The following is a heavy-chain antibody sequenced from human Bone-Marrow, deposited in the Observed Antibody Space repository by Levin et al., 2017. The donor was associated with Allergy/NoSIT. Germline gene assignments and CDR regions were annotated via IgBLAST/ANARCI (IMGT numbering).Heavy chain of an antibody. CDR3: ARDRMPPVTYSSSWYKVSFSYDYYGMDV. J-gene: IGHJ6*02. CDR2: ISYDGSNK. CDR1: GFTFSSYA. D-gene: IGHD6-13*01. Sequence: GGSLRLSCAASGFTFSSYAMHWVRQAPGKGLEWVAVISYDGSNKYYADSVKGRFTISRDNSKNTLYLQMNSLRAEDTAVYYCARDRMPPVTYSSSWYKVSFSYDYYGMDVWGQGTTVTVSS. V-gene: IGHV3-30-3*01.